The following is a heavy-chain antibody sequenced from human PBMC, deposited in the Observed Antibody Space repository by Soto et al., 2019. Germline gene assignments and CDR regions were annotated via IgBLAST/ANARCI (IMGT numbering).Heavy chain of an antibody. Sequence: ASVKVSCKASGYTFTAYGFNLVRKAPGQGLEWMGWISVYTGNTNYAQNLQGRVTMTTDTSTRTAYMELRGLRSDDTAVYYCARGRAYCGGDCYLLDYWGQGTPVTVSS. V-gene: IGHV1-18*01. J-gene: IGHJ4*02. CDR3: ARGRAYCGGDCYLLDY. CDR2: ISVYTGNT. D-gene: IGHD2-21*02. CDR1: GYTFTAYG.